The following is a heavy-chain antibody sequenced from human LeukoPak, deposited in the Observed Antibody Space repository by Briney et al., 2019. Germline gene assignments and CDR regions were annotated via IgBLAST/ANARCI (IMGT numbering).Heavy chain of an antibody. CDR1: SASIRSSNYY. CDR3: ARVADYYDSSGAFDAFDI. Sequence: PSETLSLTCTVSSASIRSSNYYWGWIRQPPGKGLEWIGSIYYNGNTYYNPSLKSRVTISVDTSKNQFSLKLSSVTAADTAVYYCARVADYYDSSGAFDAFDIWGQGTMVTVSS. CDR2: IYYNGNT. J-gene: IGHJ3*02. V-gene: IGHV4-39*07. D-gene: IGHD3-22*01.